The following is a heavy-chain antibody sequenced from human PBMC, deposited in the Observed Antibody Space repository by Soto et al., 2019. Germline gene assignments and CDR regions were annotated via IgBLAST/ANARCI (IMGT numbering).Heavy chain of an antibody. Sequence: QVQLVESGGGVVQPGRSLRLSCAASGFTFSSYGMHWVRQAPGKGLEWVAVIWYDGSNKYYADSVKGRFTISRDNSKNTLYLQMNSLRAEDTAVYYCARGSRQQLVLKEGGVDVWGQGTTVTVSS. J-gene: IGHJ6*02. D-gene: IGHD6-13*01. CDR2: IWYDGSNK. CDR3: ARGSRQQLVLKEGGVDV. CDR1: GFTFSSYG. V-gene: IGHV3-33*01.